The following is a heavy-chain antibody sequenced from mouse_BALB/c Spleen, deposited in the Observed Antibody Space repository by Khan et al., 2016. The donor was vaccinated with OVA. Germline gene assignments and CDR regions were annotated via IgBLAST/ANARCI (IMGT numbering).Heavy chain of an antibody. D-gene: IGHD1-1*01. J-gene: IGHJ3*01. Sequence: QVQLKESGAELAKPGASVEMSCKASGYTFTSYWMHWVKQRPGQGLEWIGYINPSTDYTEYNQKFKDKATLTADKSSSTSYMQLTSLTSEDSAVYYCTNHGSSTSWFNYWGQGTLVTVSA. CDR1: GYTFTSYW. V-gene: IGHV1-7*01. CDR3: TNHGSSTSWFNY. CDR2: INPSTDYT.